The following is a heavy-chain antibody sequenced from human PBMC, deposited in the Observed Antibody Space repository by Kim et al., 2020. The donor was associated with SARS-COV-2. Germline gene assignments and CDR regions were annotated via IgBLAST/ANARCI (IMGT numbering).Heavy chain of an antibody. CDR1: GYTFTSYG. CDR3: ARGRARGGGVLRYFDWFMPGMDV. D-gene: IGHD3-9*01. CDR2: ISAYNGNT. V-gene: IGHV1-18*01. Sequence: ASVKVSCKASGYTFTSYGISWVRQAPGQGLEWMGWISAYNGNTNYAQKLQGRVTMSTDTSTSTAYMELRSLRSDDTAVYYCARGRARGGGVLRYFDWFMPGMDVWGQGTTVTVSS. J-gene: IGHJ6*02.